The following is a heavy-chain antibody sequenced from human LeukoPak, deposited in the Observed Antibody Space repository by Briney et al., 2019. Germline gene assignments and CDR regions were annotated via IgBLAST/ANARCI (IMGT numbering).Heavy chain of an antibody. V-gene: IGHV1-46*01. J-gene: IGHJ4*02. Sequence: ASVKVSCKASGYTFTSYYMRWVRQAPGQGLEWMGIINPSGGSTSYAQKFQGRVTMTRDMSTSTVYMELSSLRSEDTAVYYCASFGYGDTPGGLDYWGQGTLVTVSS. CDR3: ASFGYGDTPGGLDY. CDR2: INPSGGST. CDR1: GYTFTSYY. D-gene: IGHD4-17*01.